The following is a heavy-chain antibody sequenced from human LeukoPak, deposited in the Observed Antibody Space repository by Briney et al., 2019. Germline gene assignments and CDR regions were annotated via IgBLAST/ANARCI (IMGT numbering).Heavy chain of an antibody. CDR3: ARLAVRGVLYYFDY. Sequence: SETLSLTCTVSGGSISIYYWSWIRQPPGKGLEWIGYIYYSGSTNYNPSLKSRVTISVDTSKNQFSLKLSSVTAADTAVYYCARLAVRGVLYYFDYWGQGTLVTVSS. J-gene: IGHJ4*02. V-gene: IGHV4-59*08. D-gene: IGHD3-10*01. CDR2: IYYSGST. CDR1: GGSISIYY.